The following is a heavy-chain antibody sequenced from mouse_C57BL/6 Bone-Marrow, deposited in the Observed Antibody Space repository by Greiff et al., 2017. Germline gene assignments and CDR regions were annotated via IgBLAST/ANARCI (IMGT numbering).Heavy chain of an antibody. V-gene: IGHV14-1*01. CDR3: TIREGAMDY. Sequence: VQLQQSGAELVRPGASVKLSCTASGFYIKDYYMHWVKQRPEQGLEWIVRIDPEDGDTEYAPKFQGKATMTADPSSNPAYRQFSSLTSEDTAVYYCTIREGAMDYWGQGTSVTVSS. CDR1: GFYIKDYY. J-gene: IGHJ4*01. CDR2: IDPEDGDT.